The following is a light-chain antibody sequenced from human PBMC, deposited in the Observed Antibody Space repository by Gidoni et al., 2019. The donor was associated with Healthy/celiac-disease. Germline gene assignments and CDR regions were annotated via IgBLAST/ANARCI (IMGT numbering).Light chain of an antibody. CDR2: GAS. CDR3: QQFGSSPLFT. V-gene: IGKV3-20*01. J-gene: IGKJ3*01. Sequence: EIVLTQSPGTLSLSPGERATLSCRASQSVSSSYLAWYQRKPGQAPRLLFYGASSRATGIPDRFSGSGSGTDFTLTISRLEPEDFAVYYCQQFGSSPLFTFGPXTKVDIK. CDR1: QSVSSSY.